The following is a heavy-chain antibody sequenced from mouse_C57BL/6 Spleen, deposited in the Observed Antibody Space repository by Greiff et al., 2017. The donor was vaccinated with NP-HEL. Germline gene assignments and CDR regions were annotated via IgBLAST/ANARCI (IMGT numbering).Heavy chain of an antibody. Sequence: EVQLQQSGAELVRPGASVKLSCTASGFNIKDDYMHWVKQRPEQGLEWIGWIDPENGDTEYASKFQGKSTITADTSSNTAYLQLSSLTSEDTAVYYCATRIYQAWFAYWGQGTLVTVSA. CDR2: IDPENGDT. J-gene: IGHJ3*01. V-gene: IGHV14-4*01. CDR3: ATRIYQAWFAY. CDR1: GFNIKDDY.